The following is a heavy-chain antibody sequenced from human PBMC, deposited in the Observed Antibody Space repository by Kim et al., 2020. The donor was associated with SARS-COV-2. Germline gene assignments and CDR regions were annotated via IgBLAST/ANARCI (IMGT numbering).Heavy chain of an antibody. Sequence: SPSFQGHVTISADKSISTAYLQWSSLKASDTAMYYCARRERIAAAGTGDYWGQGTLVTVSS. J-gene: IGHJ4*02. CDR3: ARRERIAAAGTGDY. V-gene: IGHV5-10-1*01. D-gene: IGHD6-13*01.